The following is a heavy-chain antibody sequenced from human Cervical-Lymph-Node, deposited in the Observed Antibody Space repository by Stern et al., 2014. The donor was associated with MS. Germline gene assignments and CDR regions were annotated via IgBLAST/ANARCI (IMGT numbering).Heavy chain of an antibody. CDR1: GFTFSSYA. J-gene: IGHJ3*02. Sequence: EEQLVESGGGLVKPGGSLRLSCGGSGFTFSSYAMKWVRQAPGKGLEWVSSISGNGNYIYYAGSVKGRFTISRDNIYNSLHLQMNNLRVEDTALYYCARAATVTRAFDIWGQGTMVTVSS. V-gene: IGHV3-21*01. CDR3: ARAATVTRAFDI. D-gene: IGHD4-17*01. CDR2: ISGNGNYI.